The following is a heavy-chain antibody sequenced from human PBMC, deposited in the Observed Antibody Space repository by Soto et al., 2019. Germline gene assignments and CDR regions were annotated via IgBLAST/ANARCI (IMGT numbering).Heavy chain of an antibody. V-gene: IGHV3-21*01. D-gene: IGHD2-21*01. CDR1: GFTFSTYS. CDR3: ARAKAVVIAALDI. Sequence: PGGSLRLSCVASGFTFSTYSINWVRQAPGKGLEWVSSISSRSDIYYTDSVKGRFTISRDNAKNSVSLQMNSHRAEDTAVYYCARAKAVVIAALDIWGQGTMVTVSS. CDR2: ISSRSDI. J-gene: IGHJ3*02.